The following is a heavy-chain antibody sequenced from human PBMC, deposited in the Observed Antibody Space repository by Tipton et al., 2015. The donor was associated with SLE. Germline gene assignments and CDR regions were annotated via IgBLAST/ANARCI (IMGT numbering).Heavy chain of an antibody. Sequence: TLSLTCAVYGGSFSGYYWSWIRQPPGKGLEWIGEINHSGGTNHNPSLKSRVTISVDTSKNQFSLKLTSVTAADTAVYYCARERPDATLDYWGQGTLVTVSS. CDR2: INHSGGT. CDR1: GGSFSGYY. D-gene: IGHD1-14*01. J-gene: IGHJ4*02. V-gene: IGHV4-34*01. CDR3: ARERPDATLDY.